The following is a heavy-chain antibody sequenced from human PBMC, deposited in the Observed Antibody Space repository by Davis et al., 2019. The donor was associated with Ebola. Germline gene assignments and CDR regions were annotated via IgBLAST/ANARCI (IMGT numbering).Heavy chain of an antibody. Sequence: AASVKVSCKASGGTFSSYAISWVRQAPGQGLEWMGGIIPIFGTANYAQKFQGRVTITADKSTSTAYMELRSLRSDDTAVYYCARGGTTVNPSYYGMDVWGQGTTVTVSS. CDR3: ARGGTTVNPSYYGMDV. J-gene: IGHJ6*02. CDR1: GGTFSSYA. V-gene: IGHV1-69*06. D-gene: IGHD4-11*01. CDR2: IIPIFGTA.